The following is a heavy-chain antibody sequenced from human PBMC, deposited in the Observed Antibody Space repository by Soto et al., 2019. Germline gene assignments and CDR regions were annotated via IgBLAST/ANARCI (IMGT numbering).Heavy chain of an antibody. V-gene: IGHV4-61*01. D-gene: IGHD6-13*01. CDR2: IDNSGST. CDR3: ERGLAAGIFDY. CDR1: GGSVSSGIHY. Sequence: SETLSLTCTVSGGSVSSGIHYWSWIRQPPGKGLEWIGYIDNSGSTNYNPSLKSRVTISVDTSKNQFSLKLSSVTAADTAVYYCERGLAAGIFDYWGQGTLVTVSS. J-gene: IGHJ4*02.